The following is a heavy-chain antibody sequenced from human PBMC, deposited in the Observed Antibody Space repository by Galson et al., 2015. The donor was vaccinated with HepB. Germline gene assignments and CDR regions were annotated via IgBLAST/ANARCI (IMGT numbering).Heavy chain of an antibody. CDR2: FDPEDGET. D-gene: IGHD1-1*01. J-gene: IGHJ6*02. V-gene: IGHV1-24*01. CDR3: ATGGYNWNDGGGGLKVYYYGMDV. CDR1: GYTLTELS. Sequence: SVKVSCKVSGYTLTELSMHWVRQAPGKGLEWMGGFDPEDGETIYAQKFQGRVTMTEDTSTDTAYMELSSLRSEDTAVYYCATGGYNWNDGGGGLKVYYYGMDVWGQGTTVTVSS.